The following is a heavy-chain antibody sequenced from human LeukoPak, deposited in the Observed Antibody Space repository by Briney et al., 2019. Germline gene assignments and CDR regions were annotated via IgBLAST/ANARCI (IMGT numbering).Heavy chain of an antibody. D-gene: IGHD5-24*01. CDR2: IYYSGST. V-gene: IGHV4-59*08. CDR3: VRHKRWLQSPDAFDI. CDR1: GGPIRDYY. J-gene: IGHJ3*02. Sequence: SETLSLTCTVSGGPIRDYYWSWIRQPPGRGLEWIGDIYYSGSTIHNPSLKSRVTLSVDMSKSQFSLSLTSVTASDAAVYYCVRHKRWLQSPDAFDIWGQGTMVTVSS.